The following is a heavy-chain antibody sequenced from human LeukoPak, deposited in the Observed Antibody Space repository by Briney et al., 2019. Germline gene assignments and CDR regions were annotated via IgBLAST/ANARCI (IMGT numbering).Heavy chain of an antibody. V-gene: IGHV3-7*01. CDR1: GFTFSSYW. Sequence: PGGSLRLSCAASGFTFSSYWMSRVRQAPGKGLEWVANIKQDGSEKYYVDSVKGRFTISRDNAKNSLYLQMNSLRAEDTAVYYCATLVEMANVQHWGQGTLVTVSS. D-gene: IGHD5-24*01. CDR3: ATLVEMANVQH. CDR2: IKQDGSEK. J-gene: IGHJ1*01.